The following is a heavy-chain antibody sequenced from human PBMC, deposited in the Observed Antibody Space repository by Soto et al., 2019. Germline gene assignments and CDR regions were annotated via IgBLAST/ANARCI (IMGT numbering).Heavy chain of an antibody. CDR2: ISSDGSTK. J-gene: IGHJ4*02. CDR3: ARSRSGAVADSFDS. CDR1: GFTFRRHA. Sequence: QVHLVESGGGVVQPGRSLRLSCGASGFTFRRHAIHWVRQAPGKGLEWVAVISSDGSTKYYLQSVKGRFTSSRDNSKNTVSLELNSLSYEDTAIYYCARSRSGAVADSFDSWGQGTLVTVST. V-gene: IGHV3-30*04. D-gene: IGHD3-10*01.